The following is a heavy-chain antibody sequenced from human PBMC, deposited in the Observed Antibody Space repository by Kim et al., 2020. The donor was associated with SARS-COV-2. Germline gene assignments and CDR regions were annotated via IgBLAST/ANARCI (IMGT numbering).Heavy chain of an antibody. V-gene: IGHV1-24*01. J-gene: IGHJ6*02. CDR3: ETARGAVALYYYYGMDV. CDR2: FDPEDGET. CDR1: GYTLTELS. D-gene: IGHD6-19*01. Sequence: ASVKVSCKVSGYTLTELSMHLVRQAPGKGLEWMGGFDPEDGETIYAQKFQGRVTMTEDTSTDTAYMELSSLRSEDTAVYYCETARGAVALYYYYGMDVWGQGTTVTVSS.